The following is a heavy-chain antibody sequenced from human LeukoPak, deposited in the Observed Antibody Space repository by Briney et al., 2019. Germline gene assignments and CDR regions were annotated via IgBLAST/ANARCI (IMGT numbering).Heavy chain of an antibody. CDR1: GFTFSSYA. CDR2: ISYDGSNK. J-gene: IGHJ4*02. V-gene: IGHV3-30*04. D-gene: IGHD2-21*02. CDR3: ARDSRARHIAEVTAIPAMFDY. Sequence: PGGSLRLSCAASGFTFSSYAMHWVRQAPGKGLEWVAVISYDGSNKYYADSVKGRFTISRDNSKNTLYLQMNSLRAEDTAVYYCARDSRARHIAEVTAIPAMFDYWGQGTLVTVSS.